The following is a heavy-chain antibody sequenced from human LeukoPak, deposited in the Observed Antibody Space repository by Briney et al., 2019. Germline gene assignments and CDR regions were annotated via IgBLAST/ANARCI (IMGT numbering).Heavy chain of an antibody. D-gene: IGHD1-7*01. CDR1: GFMVSSNY. CDR2: MYSDGST. Sequence: TGGSLRLSCAASGFMVSSNYMSWVRQAPGKGLEWVSVMYSDGSTYYADSVKGRFTISRDNSKNTLYLQMNSLRAEDTAMYYCARIWNYGYWGQGTLVTVSS. CDR3: ARIWNYGY. V-gene: IGHV3-53*01. J-gene: IGHJ4*02.